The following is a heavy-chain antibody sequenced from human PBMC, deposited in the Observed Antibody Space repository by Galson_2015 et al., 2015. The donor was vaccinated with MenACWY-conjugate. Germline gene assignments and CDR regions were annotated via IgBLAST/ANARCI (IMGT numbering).Heavy chain of an antibody. Sequence: YWGWIRQPPGKGLEWIGIIYYSGSTYYNPSLKSRVTISVDTSKNQFSLKLSSVTAADTAVYYCARETPYYDSSGYYFGDYFDYWGQGTLVTVSS. V-gene: IGHV4-39*02. D-gene: IGHD3-22*01. CDR2: IYYSGST. J-gene: IGHJ4*02. CDR1: Y. CDR3: ARETPYYDSSGYYFGDYFDY.